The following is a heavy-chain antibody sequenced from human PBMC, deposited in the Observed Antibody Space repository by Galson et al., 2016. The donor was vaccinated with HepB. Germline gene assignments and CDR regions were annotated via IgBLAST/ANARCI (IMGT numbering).Heavy chain of an antibody. CDR2: IYHDGTT. CDR1: GEYISNSNW. Sequence: SETLSLTCTLSGEYISNSNWWSWARQPPGKGLEWIGKIYHDGTTTYTPSLKSRVTISVDNSKNQFSLKMSSVTAADTAVYYCARMNRVFGAFDIWGQGTMVSVSS. CDR3: ARMNRVFGAFDI. V-gene: IGHV4-4*02. D-gene: IGHD3-10*02. J-gene: IGHJ3*02.